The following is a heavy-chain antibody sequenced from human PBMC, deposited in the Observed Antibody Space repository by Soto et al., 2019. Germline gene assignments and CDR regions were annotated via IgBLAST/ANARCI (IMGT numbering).Heavy chain of an antibody. Sequence: QVHLVESGGGVVQSGRSLRLSCAASGFTFSSYAMHWVRQAPGKGLEWVALITYDGGNEYYADSVKGRFIISRDDSENTLYLQMIGLRREDTAVYYCARDSGIVLVPVTSMDVWGQGTTVTVSS. D-gene: IGHD2-2*01. CDR2: ITYDGGNE. V-gene: IGHV3-30-3*01. J-gene: IGHJ6*02. CDR1: GFTFSSYA. CDR3: ARDSGIVLVPVTSMDV.